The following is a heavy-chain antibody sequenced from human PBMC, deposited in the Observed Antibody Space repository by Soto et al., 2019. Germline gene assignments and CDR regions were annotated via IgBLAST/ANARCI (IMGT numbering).Heavy chain of an antibody. CDR3: VRGGRNVAWNYWYFEL. CDR2: ITYDGSTK. J-gene: IGHJ2*01. D-gene: IGHD3-16*01. Sequence: QVQLVESGGGVVQPGRSLRLSCAASGFTFSDYAVHWVRQAPGKGLEWVAAITYDGSTKSYADSMKGRFTISRDNSKNTLYLQMNRLRPEDASVNYCVRGGRNVAWNYWYFELGGRGTLVTVSS. CDR1: GFTFSDYA. V-gene: IGHV3-30*14.